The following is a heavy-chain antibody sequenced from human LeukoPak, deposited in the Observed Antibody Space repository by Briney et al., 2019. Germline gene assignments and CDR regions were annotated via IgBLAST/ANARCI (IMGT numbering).Heavy chain of an antibody. D-gene: IGHD3-10*01. CDR2: IYSGGST. V-gene: IGHV3-53*01. CDR1: GFTVSSNY. J-gene: IGHJ4*02. Sequence: HAGGSLRLSCAASGFTVSSNYMSWVRQAPGKGLEWVSVIYSGGSTYYADSVKGRFTISRDNSKNTLYLQMNSLRAEDTAVYYCARGLTYYYGSGSEGYFDYWGQGTLVTVSS. CDR3: ARGLTYYYGSGSEGYFDY.